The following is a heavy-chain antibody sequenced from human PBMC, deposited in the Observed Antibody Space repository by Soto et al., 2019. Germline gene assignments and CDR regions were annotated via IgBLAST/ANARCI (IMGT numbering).Heavy chain of an antibody. CDR2: IYPGDSDT. D-gene: IGHD6-19*01. V-gene: IGHV5-51*01. Sequence: PGESLKISCKGSGCSFTNYWIGWMRQMTGKGLEWMGIIYPGDSDTGYSPSFQGQVTISADKSISTAYLQWSSLKASDTAMYYCARVLAVAGNYYYGMDVWGQGTTVTVSS. CDR3: ARVLAVAGNYYYGMDV. J-gene: IGHJ6*02. CDR1: GCSFTNYW.